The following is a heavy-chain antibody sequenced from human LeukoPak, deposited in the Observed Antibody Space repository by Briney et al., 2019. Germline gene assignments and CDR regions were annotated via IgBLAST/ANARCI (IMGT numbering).Heavy chain of an antibody. J-gene: IGHJ4*02. V-gene: IGHV3-23*01. CDR1: GFSFSNYI. D-gene: IGHD5-18*01. Sequence: GGSLRLSCAASGFSFSNYIMSWVRQAPGKGLEWVSAISGSGGRTFYADSVKGRFTISRDNSKNTLYLQMNSLRAEDTAVYYCAKGPVDTNMIFDYWGQGTLVTVSS. CDR3: AKGPVDTNMIFDY. CDR2: ISGSGGRT.